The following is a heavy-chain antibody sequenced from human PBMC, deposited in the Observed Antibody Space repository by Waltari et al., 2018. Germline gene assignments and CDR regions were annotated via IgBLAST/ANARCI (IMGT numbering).Heavy chain of an antibody. CDR1: GFTFGDSA. D-gene: IGHD5-12*01. J-gene: IGHJ4*02. V-gene: IGHV3-30*18. Sequence: QVHLVESGGGVVQPGRSLKLSCAASGFTFGDSAMHWVRQAPGKGLEWVAVWSSDSTNKFYTCIVKGRFTISRDNSKNTLYLQMNSLRAEDTAGYYCAKEGSGGYDFWGQGTLVTVSP. CDR3: AKEGSGGYDF. CDR2: WSSDSTNK.